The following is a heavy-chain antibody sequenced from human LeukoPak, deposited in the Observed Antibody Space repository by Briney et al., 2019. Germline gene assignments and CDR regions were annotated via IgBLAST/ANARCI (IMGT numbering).Heavy chain of an antibody. J-gene: IGHJ4*02. CDR1: GFSFSYHR. Sequence: GGSLRLSCESSGFSFSYHRMNWVRQAPGKGLEWVAYIYVGSGLTFYADSVKGRFTVSRDSAETSLFLQMIGLTVECWAVYYCARVDPDYASSYYFDYWGQGTPVTVSS. CDR2: IYVGSGLT. V-gene: IGHV3-48*01. CDR3: ARVDPDYASSYYFDY. D-gene: IGHD4/OR15-4a*01.